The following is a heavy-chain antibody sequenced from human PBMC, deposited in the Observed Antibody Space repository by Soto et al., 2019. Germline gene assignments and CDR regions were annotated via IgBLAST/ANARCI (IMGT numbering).Heavy chain of an antibody. D-gene: IGHD6-13*01. CDR1: GGFLSESY. CDR3: ARGLPLSHSSWSFYYYYYGMDV. CDR2: INHSGST. V-gene: IGHV4-34*01. J-gene: IGHJ6*02. Sequence: PSETLSLTCAVYGGFLSESYWTWIRQPPGQGLEWFGEINHSGSTNYNPSLKSRVTISVDTSKNQFSLKLSSVTAADTAVYYCARGLPLSHSSWSFYYYYYGMDVWGQGTTVTV.